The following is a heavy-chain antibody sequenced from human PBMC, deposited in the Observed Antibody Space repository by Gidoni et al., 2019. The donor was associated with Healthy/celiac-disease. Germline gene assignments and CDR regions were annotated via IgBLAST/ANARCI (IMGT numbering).Heavy chain of an antibody. V-gene: IGHV3-9*01. CDR1: GFTLDDYA. Sequence: EVQLVESGGGLVQPGRSLRLSCAASGFTLDDYAMHWVRQAPGKGLEWVSGISWNSGSIGYADSVNGRFTISRDNAKNSLYLQMNSLRAEDTALYYCAKDREYSYGHGYFQHWGQGTLVTVSS. CDR3: AKDREYSYGHGYFQH. CDR2: ISWNSGSI. D-gene: IGHD5-18*01. J-gene: IGHJ1*01.